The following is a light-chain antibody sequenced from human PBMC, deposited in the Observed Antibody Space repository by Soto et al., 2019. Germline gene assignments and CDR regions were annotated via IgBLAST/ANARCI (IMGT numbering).Light chain of an antibody. V-gene: IGKV3-11*01. CDR1: RSVSSS. CDR3: QQRSNWPAIT. Sequence: IVLTQSPANMSLSPGERATLSCRASRSVSSSLAWYQQKPGQAPRLLIYDASNRATGIPARFSGSGSGTDFSLTISSLEPEDFAIYYCQQRSNWPAITFGQGTRLEIK. CDR2: DAS. J-gene: IGKJ5*01.